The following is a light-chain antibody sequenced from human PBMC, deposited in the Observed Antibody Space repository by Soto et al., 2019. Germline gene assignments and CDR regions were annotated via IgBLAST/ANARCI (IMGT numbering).Light chain of an antibody. CDR3: MQALQRPYT. V-gene: IGKV2-28*01. Sequence: IVMTQSPLYLPVTPGEPASISCRSSQSLLSSNGFTYLDWYVQKPGQSPQVLIYLGSNRASGVADWFSGTVSGTDFTLKISRVETEDVGVYYCMQALQRPYTFGQGTKLDIK. CDR2: LGS. CDR1: QSLLSSNGFTY. J-gene: IGKJ2*01.